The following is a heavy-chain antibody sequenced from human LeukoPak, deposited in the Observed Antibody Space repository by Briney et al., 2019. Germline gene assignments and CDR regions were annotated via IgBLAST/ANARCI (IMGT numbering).Heavy chain of an antibody. CDR2: TYATGGP. V-gene: IGHV4-4*07. D-gene: IGHD3-16*01. CDR1: GGSINSYY. Sequence: SETLPLTCTVSGGSINSYYWSWIRQPAGKGLEWIGRTYATGGPNYNPSLKSRVTVSVDTSRNQFSLKLSSVTAADTAVYYCARDSTMLTYFDRWGQGTLVTVSS. CDR3: ARDSTMLTYFDR. J-gene: IGHJ4*02.